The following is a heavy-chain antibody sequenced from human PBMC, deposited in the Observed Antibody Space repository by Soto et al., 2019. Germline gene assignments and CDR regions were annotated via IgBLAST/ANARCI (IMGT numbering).Heavy chain of an antibody. CDR2: ISGSGGST. CDR3: AKDHPKYCSGGSCYSD. Sequence: GGSLRLSCAASGFTFSSYAMSWVRQAPGKGLEWVSAISGSGGSTYYADSVKGRFTISRDNSKNTLYLQMNSLRAEDTAVYYCAKDHPKYCSGGSCYSDWGQGTLVTVSS. J-gene: IGHJ4*02. CDR1: GFTFSSYA. V-gene: IGHV3-23*01. D-gene: IGHD2-15*01.